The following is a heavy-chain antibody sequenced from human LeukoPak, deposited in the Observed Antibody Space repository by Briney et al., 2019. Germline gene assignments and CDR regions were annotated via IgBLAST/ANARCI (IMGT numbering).Heavy chain of an antibody. CDR1: VFPFSRYS. D-gene: IGHD4-11*01. Sequence: GGSLRLSCTTSVFPFSRYSMNWVRQAPGKGLEWVAFIRHVGSNEYYADSVRGRFAISRDNSQNTLHLQMNILRVEDTAVYYCVKDWGVLPDYSADGFDIWGPGTVVTVSS. J-gene: IGHJ3*02. CDR3: VKDWGVLPDYSADGFDI. CDR2: IRHVGSNE. V-gene: IGHV3-30*02.